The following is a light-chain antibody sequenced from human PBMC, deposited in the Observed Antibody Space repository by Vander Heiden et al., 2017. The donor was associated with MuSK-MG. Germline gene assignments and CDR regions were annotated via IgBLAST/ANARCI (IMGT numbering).Light chain of an antibody. J-gene: IGLJ1*01. CDR3: NSYTSSNSLV. V-gene: IGLV2-14*03. CDR1: SSDVGGYNY. CDR2: GVS. Sequence: QSALTQPASVSRSPGPSITIPCTGTSSDVGGYNYVSWYQQHPGKAPKLMIFGVSNRPSGVSNRFSGSKSGNTASLTISGLQAEDEADYYCNSYTSSNSLVFGTGTKVTVL.